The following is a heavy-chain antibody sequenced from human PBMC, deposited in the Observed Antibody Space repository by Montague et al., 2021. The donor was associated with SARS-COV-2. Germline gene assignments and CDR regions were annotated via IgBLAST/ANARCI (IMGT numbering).Heavy chain of an antibody. D-gene: IGHD3-10*01. CDR1: GFTFSSYD. CDR2: IWYDVSNQ. CDR3: AREYSAPRWFGEYNRYGMDV. V-gene: IGHV3-33*08. J-gene: IGHJ6*02. Sequence: SLRLSCPASGFTFSSYDMHWVRQAPGKGLEWVAVIWYDVSNQYYXDSVKGRFTISRDNSKNTLYLQMNSLRAEDTAVYYCAREYSAPRWFGEYNRYGMDVWGQGTTVTVSS.